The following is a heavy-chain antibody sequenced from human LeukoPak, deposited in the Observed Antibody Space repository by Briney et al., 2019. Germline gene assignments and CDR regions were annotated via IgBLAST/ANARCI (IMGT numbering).Heavy chain of an antibody. CDR3: ARFEEGAFDP. J-gene: IGHJ5*02. CDR1: GYTFTSYD. Sequence: ASVTVSCKASGYTFTSYDINWVRQAAGQGVEWMGWMNPNSGNTGYAQKFQGRVTMTRNTSISTAYMELSSLRSEDTAVYYCARFEEGAFDPWGQGTLVTVSS. D-gene: IGHD3-16*01. V-gene: IGHV1-8*01. CDR2: MNPNSGNT.